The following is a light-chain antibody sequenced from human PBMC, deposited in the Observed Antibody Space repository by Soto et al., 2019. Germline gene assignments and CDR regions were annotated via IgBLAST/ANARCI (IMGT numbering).Light chain of an antibody. V-gene: IGLV2-8*01. J-gene: IGLJ1*01. Sequence: QSVLTQPPSASGSPGQSVTISCTGTSSDAGGYTYVSWYQQHPGEAPKLMIYEVSQRPSGVPDRFSGSKSGNTASLTVSGLQAEDEADYYCSSYAGSNNFVFGTGTKLTVL. CDR2: EVS. CDR1: SSDAGGYTY. CDR3: SSYAGSNNFV.